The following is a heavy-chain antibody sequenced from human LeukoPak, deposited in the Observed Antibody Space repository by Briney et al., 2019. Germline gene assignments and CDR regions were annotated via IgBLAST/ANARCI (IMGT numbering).Heavy chain of an antibody. D-gene: IGHD3-3*01. V-gene: IGHV4-34*01. Sequence: SETLSLTCAVYGGSFSGYYWSWIRQPPGKGLEWIGEINHSGSTNYNPSLKSRVTISVDTSKNQFSLKLSSVTAADTAVYYCARDLSYDFWSGYLDYWGQGTLVTVSS. J-gene: IGHJ4*02. CDR3: ARDLSYDFWSGYLDY. CDR2: INHSGST. CDR1: GGSFSGYY.